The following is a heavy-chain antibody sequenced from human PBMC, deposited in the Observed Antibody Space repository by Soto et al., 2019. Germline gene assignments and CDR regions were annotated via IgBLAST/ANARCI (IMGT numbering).Heavy chain of an antibody. CDR3: ARRAVTTYHFFDY. V-gene: IGHV3-21*06. CDR2: IHRASTYI. J-gene: IGHJ4*02. D-gene: IGHD4-17*01. Sequence: GGSLRLSCATSGFTFSSFDMDWVRQAPGKGLEWVSSIHRASTYIYYADSVRGRFTISRDNAKSSLYLQMDSLTVEDTAVYYCARRAVTTYHFFDYWGQGALVTVSS. CDR1: GFTFSSFD.